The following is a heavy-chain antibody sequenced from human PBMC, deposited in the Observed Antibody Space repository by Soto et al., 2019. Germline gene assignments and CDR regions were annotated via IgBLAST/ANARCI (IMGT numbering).Heavy chain of an antibody. CDR2: INPNNGDT. J-gene: IGHJ4*02. CDR1: GYTFTGYY. V-gene: IGHV1-2*02. Sequence: SVKVSCKASGYTFTGYYLHWCRQAPGQGLEWMGWINPNNGDTNYAQNFQGRVTMTRDTSISTAYMELSGLRSDDTAVYYCARVHTYYYYSGSFDYWGQGTLVTAPQ. CDR3: ARVHTYYYYSGSFDY. D-gene: IGHD2-15*01.